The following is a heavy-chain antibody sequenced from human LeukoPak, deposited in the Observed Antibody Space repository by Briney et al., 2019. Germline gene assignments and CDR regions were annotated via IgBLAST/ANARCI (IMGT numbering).Heavy chain of an antibody. Sequence: ASVTVSCTASGYTFTSYGISWVRQAPGQGLEWMGWISAYNGNTNYAQKLQGRVTMTTDTSTSTAYMELKSLTSDDTAVYYCARRIVGATPYFDYWGQGTLVTVSS. CDR2: ISAYNGNT. J-gene: IGHJ4*02. CDR1: GYTFTSYG. V-gene: IGHV1-18*01. CDR3: ARRIVGATPYFDY. D-gene: IGHD1-26*01.